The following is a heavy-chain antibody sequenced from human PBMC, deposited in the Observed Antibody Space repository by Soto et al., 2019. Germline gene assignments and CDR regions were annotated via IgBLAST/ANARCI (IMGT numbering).Heavy chain of an antibody. CDR2: ISGSGGST. D-gene: IGHD3-10*01. V-gene: IGHV3-23*01. J-gene: IGHJ6*02. Sequence: GGSLRLSCAASGFTFSSYAMSWVRQAPGKGLEWVSAISGSGGSTYYADSVKGRFTISRDNSKNTLYLQMNSLRAEDTAVYYFAKEVPSVTSPGYYYYYYGMDVWGQGTTVTVSS. CDR3: AKEVPSVTSPGYYYYYYGMDV. CDR1: GFTFSSYA.